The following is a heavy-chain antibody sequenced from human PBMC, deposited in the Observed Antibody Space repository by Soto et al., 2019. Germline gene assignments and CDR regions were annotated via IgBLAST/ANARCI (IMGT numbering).Heavy chain of an antibody. CDR3: ARLPNKSPQN. V-gene: IGHV3-74*01. CDR1: GFTFSSYW. Sequence: EVQLVEPGGGLVQPGGSLRLSCVASGFTFSSYWMHWVRQAPGKGLVWVSSISNDGSSIYADPVKGRFTISRDNAKNTLYLQRNSLRAEDTAVYYCARLPNKSPQNWGQGTLVIVSP. J-gene: IGHJ1*01. CDR2: ISNDGSS.